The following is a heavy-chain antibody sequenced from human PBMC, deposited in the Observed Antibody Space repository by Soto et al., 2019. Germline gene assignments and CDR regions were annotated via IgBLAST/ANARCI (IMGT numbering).Heavy chain of an antibody. V-gene: IGHV3-48*01. CDR3: ARGISSSWTWDY. CDR2: ISSSSTI. D-gene: IGHD6-13*01. CDR1: GFTFSSYS. Sequence: LSLTCAASGFTFSSYSMNWVRQAPGKGLEWVSYISSSSTIYYADSVKGRFTISRDNAKNSLYLQMNSLRAEDTAVYYCARGISSSWTWDYWGQGTLVTVSS. J-gene: IGHJ4*02.